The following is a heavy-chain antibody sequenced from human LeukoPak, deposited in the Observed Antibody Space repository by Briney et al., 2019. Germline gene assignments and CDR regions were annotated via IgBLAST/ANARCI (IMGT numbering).Heavy chain of an antibody. CDR2: INPNSGGT. Sequence: GASVKVSCKASGYTFTGYYMHWVRQAPGQGLEWMGWINPNSGGTNYAQKFQGRVTMTRDTSISTAYMELSRLRSDDTAVYYCARGRREGYYYDSSGYYFSRGYYFDYWGQGTLVTVSS. CDR3: ARGRREGYYYDSSGYYFSRGYYFDY. D-gene: IGHD3-22*01. V-gene: IGHV1-2*02. CDR1: GYTFTGYY. J-gene: IGHJ4*02.